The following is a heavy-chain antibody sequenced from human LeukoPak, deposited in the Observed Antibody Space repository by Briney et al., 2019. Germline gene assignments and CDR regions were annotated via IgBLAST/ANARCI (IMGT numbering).Heavy chain of an antibody. CDR3: AKFRGWLSYMDV. CDR2: IYRDGSR. Sequence: GGSLRLSCAASGFTVGSNYMSWVRQAPGKGLEWVANIYRDGSRYYADSVKGRFTLSRDISENTLYLQMGSLRGEDMAVYYCAKFRGWLSYMDVWGKGTTVTVSS. J-gene: IGHJ6*03. V-gene: IGHV3-66*01. CDR1: GFTVGSNY. D-gene: IGHD6-19*01.